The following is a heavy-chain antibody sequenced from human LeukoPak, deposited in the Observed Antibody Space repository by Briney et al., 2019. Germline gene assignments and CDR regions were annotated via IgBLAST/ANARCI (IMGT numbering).Heavy chain of an antibody. CDR1: GYTFTSYG. V-gene: IGHV1-18*01. J-gene: IGHJ4*02. D-gene: IGHD1-26*01. CDR3: AREVGTRFDY. Sequence: GASVKVSCKASGYTFTSYGISWVRQAPGQGLEWMGWISTYNGNTNYAQKLQGRATMTTDTSTRTAYMELRSLRSDDTAVYYCAREVGTRFDYWGQGTLVTVSS. CDR2: ISTYNGNT.